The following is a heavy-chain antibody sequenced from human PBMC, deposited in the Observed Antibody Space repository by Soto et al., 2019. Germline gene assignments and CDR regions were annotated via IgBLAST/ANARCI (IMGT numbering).Heavy chain of an antibody. CDR2: LTSNSRSI. CDR3: TKSGTVMASADWYFDL. V-gene: IGHV3-9*01. J-gene: IGHJ2*01. CDR1: GFTFDDYA. Sequence: DVQLVESGGGLVQPGRSLRLSCAASGFTFDDYAMHWVRQTPGKGLEWVSSLTSNSRSIGYADSVKGRFTISRDNARNSLYLEMNGLRTEDTALYYCTKSGTVMASADWYFDLWGRGTLVIVSS. D-gene: IGHD4-17*01.